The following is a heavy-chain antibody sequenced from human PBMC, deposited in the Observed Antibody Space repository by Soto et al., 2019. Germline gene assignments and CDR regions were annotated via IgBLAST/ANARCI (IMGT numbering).Heavy chain of an antibody. J-gene: IGHJ4*02. CDR2: IYYSGST. CDR1: GGSVSSGSYY. V-gene: IGHV4-61*01. CDR3: ARDYYDSSGPHGFDY. Sequence: SETLSLTCTVSGGSVSSGSYYWSWIRQPPGKGLEWIGYIYYSGSTNYNPSLKSRVTISVDTSKNQFSLKLSSVTAADTAVYYCARDYYDSSGPHGFDYWGQGTLVTVSS. D-gene: IGHD3-22*01.